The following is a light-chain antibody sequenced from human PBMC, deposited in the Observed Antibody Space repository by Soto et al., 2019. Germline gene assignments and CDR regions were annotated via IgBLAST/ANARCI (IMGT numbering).Light chain of an antibody. V-gene: IGKV1-6*01. CDR2: AAS. J-gene: IGKJ1*01. CDR1: QGMRND. CDR3: LQDYNYPRT. Sequence: AIQMTQSPSSLSASVGDRVTITCRASQGMRNDLGWYQQKPGKAPKLLIYAASSLQSGVPSRFSGSGSGTDFNLTISSLQPEDFATYYCLQDYNYPRTFGQGTKVEIK.